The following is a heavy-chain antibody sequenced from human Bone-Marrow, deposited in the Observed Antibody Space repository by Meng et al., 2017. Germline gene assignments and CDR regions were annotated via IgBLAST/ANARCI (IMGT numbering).Heavy chain of an antibody. CDR2: INPKSGDT. J-gene: IGHJ4*01. V-gene: IGHV1-2*06. Sequence: ASVKGSCKASGYTFPDYWLHRVRRAPGQGLEWMGRINPKSGDTHYAQRFQGRVTMTGDTSISTAYMELSGLRSDDTAMYYCARDEDISAAGKLFGDYWGQGNLVTVSS. CDR1: GYTFPDYW. CDR3: ARDEDISAAGKLFGDY. D-gene: IGHD6-13*01.